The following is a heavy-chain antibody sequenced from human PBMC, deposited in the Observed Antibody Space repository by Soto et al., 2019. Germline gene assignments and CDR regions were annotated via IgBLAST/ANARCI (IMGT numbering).Heavy chain of an antibody. Sequence: ASVNVSCKSSGYTFTSCCISWVRQAPGQGLEWMGWISAYNGNTNYAQKLQGRVTMTTDTSTSTAYMELRSLRSDDTAVYYCARVYLGPVWAMGAFDIWGQGTMVTFSS. J-gene: IGHJ3*02. CDR3: ARVYLGPVWAMGAFDI. V-gene: IGHV1-18*01. CDR2: ISAYNGNT. CDR1: GYTFTSCC. D-gene: IGHD3-16*01.